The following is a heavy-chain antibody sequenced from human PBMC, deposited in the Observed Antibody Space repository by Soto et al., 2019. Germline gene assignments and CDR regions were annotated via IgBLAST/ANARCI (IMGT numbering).Heavy chain of an antibody. CDR3: AREKYYYDSSGYQSYFDY. CDR2: IYYSGST. Sequence: SETLSLTCTVSGGSISSGGYYWSWIRQHPGKGLEWIGYIYYSGSTYYNPSLKSRVTISVDTSKNQFSLKLSSVTAADTAVYYCAREKYYYDSSGYQSYFDYWGQETLLTVSS. J-gene: IGHJ4*02. D-gene: IGHD3-22*01. V-gene: IGHV4-31*03. CDR1: GGSISSGGYY.